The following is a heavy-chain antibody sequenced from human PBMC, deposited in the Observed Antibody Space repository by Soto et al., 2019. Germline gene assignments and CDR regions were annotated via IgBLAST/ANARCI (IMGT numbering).Heavy chain of an antibody. J-gene: IGHJ4*02. Sequence: QVQLVQSGAEVKKPGASVKVSCKASGYTFTSYGISWVRQAPGQGLEWMGWISAYNGNTKYAQKRPGRVTMTTDTSTSTAYMALRSLRSDDTAGYYCARDAALGMNDYWGQGTLVTVSS. CDR2: ISAYNGNT. V-gene: IGHV1-18*01. CDR1: GYTFTSYG. CDR3: ARDAALGMNDY.